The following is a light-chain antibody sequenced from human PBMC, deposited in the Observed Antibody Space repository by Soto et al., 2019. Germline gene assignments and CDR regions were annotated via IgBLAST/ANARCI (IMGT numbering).Light chain of an antibody. CDR2: VAS. Sequence: EIVLTQSPGTLSLSPGERATLSCRASQSVSSNYLAWYQQQPGQAPRLLIYVASSRATGIPDRFSGSGSGTDFTLTISRLEPEDFAVYYCHQYGKSRFIFGPGTNVDIK. CDR1: QSVSSNY. J-gene: IGKJ3*01. CDR3: HQYGKSRFI. V-gene: IGKV3-20*01.